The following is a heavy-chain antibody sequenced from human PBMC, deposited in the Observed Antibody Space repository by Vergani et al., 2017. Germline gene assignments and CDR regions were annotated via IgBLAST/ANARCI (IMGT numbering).Heavy chain of an antibody. CDR1: GYTFTGYY. Sequence: QVQLVQSGAEVKKPGASVKVSCKASGYTFTGYYMHWVRQAPGQGLEWMGWSNPNSGGTNYAQKFQGRVTMTRDTSISTAYMELSRLRSDDTAMYYCAREDQLLSGDWFDPWGQGPLVTVSS. CDR3: AREDQLLSGDWFDP. V-gene: IGHV1-2*02. J-gene: IGHJ5*02. D-gene: IGHD2-2*01. CDR2: SNPNSGGT.